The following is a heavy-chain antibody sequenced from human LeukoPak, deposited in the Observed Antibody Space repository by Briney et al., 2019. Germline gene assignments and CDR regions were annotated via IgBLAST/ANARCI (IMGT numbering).Heavy chain of an antibody. CDR2: VHHRRGT. CDR1: GGSFSDYV. V-gene: IGHV4-34*01. J-gene: IGHJ4*02. CDR3: ARRRSEGPFDY. Sequence: SETLSLTCAIYGGSFSDYVWSWVRQPPGKGLEWIGEVHHRRGTKYNPSLKSRVTISVDTSKNQFSLKLSSVTAADTAVYYCARRRSEGPFDYWGQGTLVTVSS.